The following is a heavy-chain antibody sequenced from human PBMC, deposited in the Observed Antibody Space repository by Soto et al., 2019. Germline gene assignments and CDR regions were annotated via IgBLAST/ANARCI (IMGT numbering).Heavy chain of an antibody. Sequence: QVQLVQSGAEVKRPGSSVKVSCKASGDTFKFYSINWVRQAPGLGLEWMGRVNPIVSMSNYAQKFQGRVTXTXDXPTSTAYMELSSLRSEDTAIYYCASSYGSGYRAFDYWGQGALVTVSS. CDR2: VNPIVSMS. D-gene: IGHD3-10*01. CDR1: GDTFKFYS. V-gene: IGHV1-69*02. J-gene: IGHJ4*02. CDR3: ASSYGSGYRAFDY.